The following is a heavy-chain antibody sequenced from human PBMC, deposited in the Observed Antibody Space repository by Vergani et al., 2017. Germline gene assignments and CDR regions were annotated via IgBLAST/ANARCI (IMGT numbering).Heavy chain of an antibody. CDR1: GYTFTSYG. Sequence: QVQLVQSGAEVKKPGASVKVSCKASGYTFTSYGISWVRQAPGQGLEWMGWISAYNGNTNYAQKLQVRVNMTTGTSTSTAYMELRSLRSDDTALYYWSRYRDSLGWDPWGQGTLVTVSS. CDR3: SRYRDSLGWDP. J-gene: IGHJ5*02. CDR2: ISAYNGNT. D-gene: IGHD3-16*01. V-gene: IGHV1-18*01.